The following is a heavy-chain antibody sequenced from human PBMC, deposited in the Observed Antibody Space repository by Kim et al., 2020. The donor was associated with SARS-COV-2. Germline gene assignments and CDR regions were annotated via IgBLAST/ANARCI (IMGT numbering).Heavy chain of an antibody. CDR1: GGSISSYY. V-gene: IGHV4-59*01. J-gene: IGHJ4*02. Sequence: SETLSLTCTVSGGSISSYYWSWIRQPPGKGLEWIGYIYYSGSTNYNPSLKSRVTISVDTSKNQFSLKLSSVTAADTAVYYCARVDSSGWYVLDYWGQGTLVTVSS. CDR3: ARVDSSGWYVLDY. CDR2: IYYSGST. D-gene: IGHD6-19*01.